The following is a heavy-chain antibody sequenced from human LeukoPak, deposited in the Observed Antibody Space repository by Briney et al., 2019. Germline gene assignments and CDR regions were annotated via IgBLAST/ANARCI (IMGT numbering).Heavy chain of an antibody. CDR1: GFTFSGSA. Sequence: AGGSLRLSCAASGFTFSGSAMHWVRKAPGKGLEWIGRIRSKANNYATAYTASVKGRFTISRGDSKNTAYLQMNSLKTEDTAVYYCTVPGYSSSFDYWGQGTLVTVSS. D-gene: IGHD6-6*01. J-gene: IGHJ4*02. V-gene: IGHV3-73*01. CDR3: TVPGYSSSFDY. CDR2: IRSKANNYAT.